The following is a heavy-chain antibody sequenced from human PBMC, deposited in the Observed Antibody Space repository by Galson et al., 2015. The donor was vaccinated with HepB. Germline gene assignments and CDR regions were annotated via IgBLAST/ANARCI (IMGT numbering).Heavy chain of an antibody. J-gene: IGHJ5*02. V-gene: IGHV4-39*01. D-gene: IGHD3-3*01. CDR1: GGSISSSSYY. Sequence: SETLSLTCTVSGGSISSSSYYWGWIRQPPGKGLEWIGSIYYSGSTYYNPSLKSRVTISVDTSKNQFSLKLSSVTAADTAVYYCARHEGARITIFGVVINWFDPWGQGTLVTVSS. CDR3: ARHEGARITIFGVVINWFDP. CDR2: IYYSGST.